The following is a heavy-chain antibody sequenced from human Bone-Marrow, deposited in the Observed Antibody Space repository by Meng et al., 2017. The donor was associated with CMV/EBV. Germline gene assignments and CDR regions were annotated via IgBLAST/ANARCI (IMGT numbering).Heavy chain of an antibody. CDR3: ARRGVYCSSTSCYTSSFDS. J-gene: IGHJ4*02. D-gene: IGHD2-2*02. CDR1: GYTFTGYY. Sequence: ASVKVSCKASGYTFTGYYMHWVRQAPGQGLEWMGWINPNSGGTNYAQKFQGRVTMTRDTSISTAYMELSSLRSDDTAVYYCARRGVYCSSTSCYTSSFDSWGQGTLVTFSS. CDR2: INPNSGGT. V-gene: IGHV1-2*02.